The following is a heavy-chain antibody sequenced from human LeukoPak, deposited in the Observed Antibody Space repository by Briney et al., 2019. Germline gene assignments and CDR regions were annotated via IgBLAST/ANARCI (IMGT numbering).Heavy chain of an antibody. CDR3: ARGQQLVQGLFDY. Sequence: PSETLSLTCTVSGGSISGSRYYWGWIRQPPGKGLEWIGSIYYRGSTYYNPSLKSRVTISVDTSKNQFSLKLSSVTAADTAVYYCARGQQLVQGLFDYWGQGTLVTVSS. D-gene: IGHD6-13*01. CDR1: GGSISGSRYY. V-gene: IGHV4-39*07. J-gene: IGHJ4*02. CDR2: IYYRGST.